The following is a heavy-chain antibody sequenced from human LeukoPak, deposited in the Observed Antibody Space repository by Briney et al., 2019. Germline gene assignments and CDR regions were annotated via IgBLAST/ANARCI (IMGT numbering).Heavy chain of an antibody. CDR2: IFYSGST. J-gene: IGHJ5*02. CDR1: GGSISSSSYY. V-gene: IGHV4-39*07. CDR3: ARGTPLSGFKFDP. D-gene: IGHD3-10*01. Sequence: PSETLSLTCIVSGGSISSSSYYWGWTRQSPGKGLEWIGSIFYSGSTYYNPSLKSRVTISGDTSKNQLSLKMSSVTTADTAVYYCARGTPLSGFKFDPWGQGTLVTVSS.